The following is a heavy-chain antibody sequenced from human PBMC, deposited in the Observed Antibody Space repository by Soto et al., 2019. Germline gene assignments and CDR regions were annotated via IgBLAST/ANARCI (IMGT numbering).Heavy chain of an antibody. V-gene: IGHV3-30*03. CDR1: GFPFSSYG. Sequence: QVQLVESGGGVVQPGRSLRLSCAASGFPFSSYGMHWVRQAPGKGLDWVALISYDGTNQYYADSVKGRFTVSRDNSKNTLYLHMSSLRAEDTAVYYWAGGQYYFDYGGQGTLVSVS. CDR2: ISYDGTNQ. CDR3: AGGQYYFDY. D-gene: IGHD2-15*01. J-gene: IGHJ4*02.